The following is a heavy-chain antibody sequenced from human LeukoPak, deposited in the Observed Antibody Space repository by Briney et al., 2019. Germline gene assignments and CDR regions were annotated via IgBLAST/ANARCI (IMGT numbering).Heavy chain of an antibody. Sequence: SETLSLTCSASDDSINNYYWNWIRQPPGKPLEWIGYTHYSGETTYNPSLTSRVTTFVDTSKNQFSLKLSSVTAADTAVYYCARRGGTLIAFDVWGPGTLVTVSS. CDR3: ARRGGTLIAFDV. D-gene: IGHD3-10*01. J-gene: IGHJ3*01. V-gene: IGHV4-59*08. CDR1: DDSINNYY. CDR2: THYSGET.